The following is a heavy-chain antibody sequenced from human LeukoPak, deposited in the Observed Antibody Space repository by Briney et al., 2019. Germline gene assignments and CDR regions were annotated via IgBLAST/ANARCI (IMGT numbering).Heavy chain of an antibody. V-gene: IGHV1-18*01. Sequence: ASVKVSCKASGYTFTSYGISWVRQAPGQGLEWMGWISAYNGNTNYAQKFQGRVTITADESTSTAYMELSSLRSEDTAVYYCARDLGPYDSSGTSLGYWGQGTLVTVSS. CDR2: ISAYNGNT. CDR1: GYTFTSYG. D-gene: IGHD3-22*01. CDR3: ARDLGPYDSSGTSLGY. J-gene: IGHJ4*02.